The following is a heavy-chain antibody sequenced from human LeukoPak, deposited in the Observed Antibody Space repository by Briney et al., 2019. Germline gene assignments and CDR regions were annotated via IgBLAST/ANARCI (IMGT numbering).Heavy chain of an antibody. CDR2: IHSGGDT. CDR3: VRNTPFSSSWYRWFDP. V-gene: IGHV3-66*01. CDR1: GFTVSSNY. J-gene: IGHJ5*02. Sequence: GGSLRLSCAASGFTVSSNYMSWVRQAPGKGLEWVSVIHSGGDTYYADSVKGRFTISRDNSKNTLYLQMNSLGVEDTAVYYCVRNTPFSSSWYRWFDPWGQGTLVTVSS. D-gene: IGHD6-13*01.